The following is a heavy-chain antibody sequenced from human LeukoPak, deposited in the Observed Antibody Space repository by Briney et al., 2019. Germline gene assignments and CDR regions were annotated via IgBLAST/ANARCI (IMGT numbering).Heavy chain of an antibody. J-gene: IGHJ2*01. D-gene: IGHD3-22*01. CDR1: GFTFSDHY. Sequence: GGSLRLSCAASGFTFSDHYMDWVRQAPGKGLEWVGRTRSKANSYTTEYAASVKGRFTISRDDSKNSLYLQMNSLKTEDTAVYYCASLHYDSSGYEAWYFDLWGRGTLVTVSS. V-gene: IGHV3-72*01. CDR2: TRSKANSYTT. CDR3: ASLHYDSSGYEAWYFDL.